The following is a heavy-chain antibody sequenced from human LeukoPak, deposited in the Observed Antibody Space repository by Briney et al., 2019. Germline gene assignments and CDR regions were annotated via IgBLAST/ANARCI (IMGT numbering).Heavy chain of an antibody. J-gene: IGHJ4*02. CDR3: ARDGPYSGSYCFDY. V-gene: IGHV3-74*01. CDR1: GFTFSSYW. CDR2: INSDGSST. D-gene: IGHD1-26*01. Sequence: GGSLRLSCAASGFTFSSYWMHWVRQAPGKGLVWVLRINSDGSSTSYADSVKGRFTISRDNSKNTLYLQMNSLRAEDTAVYYCARDGPYSGSYCFDYWGQGTLVTVSS.